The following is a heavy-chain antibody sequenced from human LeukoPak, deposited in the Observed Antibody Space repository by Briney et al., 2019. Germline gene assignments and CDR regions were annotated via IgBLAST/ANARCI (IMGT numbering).Heavy chain of an antibody. CDR2: IYHSGST. D-gene: IGHD3-10*01. Sequence: SSETLSLTCAVSGYSISSGYYWGWIRQPPGKGLEWIGSIYHSGSTYYNPSLKSRVTISVDTSKNQFSLKLSSVTAADTAVYYCARDRDKYGSASYHHDNWFDPWGQGTLVTVSS. CDR1: GYSISSGYY. J-gene: IGHJ5*02. V-gene: IGHV4-38-2*02. CDR3: ARDRDKYGSASYHHDNWFDP.